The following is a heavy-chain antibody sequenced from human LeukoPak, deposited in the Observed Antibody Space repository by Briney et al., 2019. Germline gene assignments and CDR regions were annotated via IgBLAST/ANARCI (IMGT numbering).Heavy chain of an antibody. D-gene: IGHD6-6*01. V-gene: IGHV4-59*01. Sequence: SETLSLSCTVSGGSISSYYWSWIRQPPGKGLEWIAYIYYSGSTKYNPSLKSRVTISVDTSKNQFSLKVSSVTAADTAVYYCARDTSSYYSDYMDVWGKGTPVTVSS. J-gene: IGHJ6*03. CDR2: IYYSGST. CDR3: ARDTSSYYSDYMDV. CDR1: GGSISSYY.